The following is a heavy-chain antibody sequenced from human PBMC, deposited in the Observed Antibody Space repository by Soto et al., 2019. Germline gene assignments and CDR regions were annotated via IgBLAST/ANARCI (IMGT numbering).Heavy chain of an antibody. Sequence: QVQLVQSGAEVKKPGASVKVSCKASGYTFMRYGFTWVRQAPGQGLEWMGWINVDNGETKYPQKIQGSVTMTTDTSTSTIYMELRSLTSDSTAVYDWAICISGGYSDRVDPGGHVTLVTVST. J-gene: IGHJ5*02. CDR2: INVDNGET. CDR3: AICISGGYSDRVDP. CDR1: GYTFMRYG. V-gene: IGHV1-18*04. D-gene: IGHD1-26*01.